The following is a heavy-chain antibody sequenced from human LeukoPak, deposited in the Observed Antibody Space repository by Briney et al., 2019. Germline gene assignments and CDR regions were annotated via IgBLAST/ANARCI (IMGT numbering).Heavy chain of an antibody. Sequence: GASVKVSCKASGYRFTAYHIHWVRQAPGQGLEWMGTINPDSGGTNYAQEFQGRVTMTGDTSINTAYMELSRLRFDDTAMYYCARVGPYDFNWFDPWGQGTLVTVSS. CDR1: GYRFTAYH. J-gene: IGHJ5*02. V-gene: IGHV1-2*02. D-gene: IGHD2/OR15-2a*01. CDR3: ARVGPYDFNWFDP. CDR2: INPDSGGT.